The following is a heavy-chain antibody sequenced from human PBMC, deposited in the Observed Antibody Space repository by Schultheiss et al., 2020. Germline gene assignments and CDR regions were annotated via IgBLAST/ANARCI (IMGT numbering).Heavy chain of an antibody. V-gene: IGHV3-30*03. Sequence: WGSMRLSCAASGFTFRDHWMHWVRQAPGKGLEWVAVISYDGSNKYYADSVKGRFTISRDNSKNTLYLQMNSLRAEDTAVYYCARDLDSTSGYYYDYWGQGTLVTVSS. CDR2: ISYDGSNK. D-gene: IGHD3-22*01. CDR1: GFTFRDHW. CDR3: ARDLDSTSGYYYDY. J-gene: IGHJ4*02.